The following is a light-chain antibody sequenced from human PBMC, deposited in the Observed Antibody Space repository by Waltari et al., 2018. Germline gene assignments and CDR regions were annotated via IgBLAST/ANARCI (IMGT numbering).Light chain of an antibody. CDR2: EVS. CDR3: SSYAGSNNFVV. Sequence: QSALTQPPSASGSPGQSVTISCTGTSSDVGGYNYVSWYQQHPGRAPKLVIYEVSKRPSGVPSRFSGSKSGNTASLTVSGLQAEDEADFYCSSYAGSNNFVVFGGGTKLTVL. CDR1: SSDVGGYNY. J-gene: IGLJ2*01. V-gene: IGLV2-8*01.